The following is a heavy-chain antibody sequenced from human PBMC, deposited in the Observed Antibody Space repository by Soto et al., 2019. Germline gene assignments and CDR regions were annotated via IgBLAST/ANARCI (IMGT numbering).Heavy chain of an antibody. V-gene: IGHV6-1*01. CDR1: GDSVSSNSSA. Sequence: SQPLSLACRSSGDSVSSNSSACNFIRQSPSRGLEWLGRTYYRSKWYNDYAVSVKSRITINPDTSKNQFSLQLNSVTPEGTAVYYCARDLYSDRYYYYYGMDVWGQGATVTVSS. CDR3: ARDLYSDRYYYYYGMDV. D-gene: IGHD5-18*01. CDR2: TYYRSKWYN. J-gene: IGHJ6*02.